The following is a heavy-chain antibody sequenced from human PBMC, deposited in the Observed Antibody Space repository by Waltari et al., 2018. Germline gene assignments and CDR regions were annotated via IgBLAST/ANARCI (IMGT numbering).Heavy chain of an antibody. J-gene: IGHJ4*02. CDR3: AKDIRSNSDPPFDY. Sequence: EVQLVESGGGLVQPGGSLRLSCAASGFHFSSYGMSWVRQAPGKGLELVSAISGSGGSTYYADSVKGRFTISRDNSKNTLYLQMNSLRAEDTAVYYCAKDIRSNSDPPFDYWGQGTLVTVSS. CDR1: GFHFSSYG. D-gene: IGHD4-4*01. CDR2: ISGSGGST. V-gene: IGHV3-23*04.